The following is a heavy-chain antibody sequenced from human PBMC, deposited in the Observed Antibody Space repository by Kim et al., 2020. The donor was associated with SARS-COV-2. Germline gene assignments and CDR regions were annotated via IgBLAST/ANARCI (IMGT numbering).Heavy chain of an antibody. CDR2: IGTAGDT. V-gene: IGHV3-13*01. D-gene: IGHD3-22*01. Sequence: GGSLRLSCAASGFTFSSYDMHWVRQATGKGLEWVSAIGTAGDTYYPGSVKGRFTISRENAKNSLYLQMNSLRAGDTAVYYCARGDVHYDSSGYYLYYFDYWGQGTLVTVSS. CDR1: GFTFSSYD. J-gene: IGHJ4*02. CDR3: ARGDVHYDSSGYYLYYFDY.